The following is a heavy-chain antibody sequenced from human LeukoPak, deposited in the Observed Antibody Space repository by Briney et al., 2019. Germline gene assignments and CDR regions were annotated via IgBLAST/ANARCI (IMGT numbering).Heavy chain of an antibody. CDR3: ARDRGIGAVAATPFYDH. D-gene: IGHD6-19*01. Sequence: GASVKVSCKASGYTFTSYGISWVRQAPGQGLEWMGWISAYNGNTNYAQKLQGRVTMTTDTSTSTAYMELRSLRSDDTAVYYCARDRGIGAVAATPFYDHWGQGTLVTVSS. J-gene: IGHJ4*02. CDR2: ISAYNGNT. CDR1: GYTFTSYG. V-gene: IGHV1-18*01.